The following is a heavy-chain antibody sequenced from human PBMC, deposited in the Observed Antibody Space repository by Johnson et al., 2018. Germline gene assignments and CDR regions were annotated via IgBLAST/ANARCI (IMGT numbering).Heavy chain of an antibody. CDR3: VRDVGVSGGDRGGWNKWYDP. CDR1: GFTFRDHW. CDR2: IDHDGTKT. J-gene: IGHJ5*02. Sequence: VQLVESGGGLVQXGGSLRLXCAASGFTFRDHWMHWVRQDSERGLVWVAEIDHDGTKTTSAASVKGRFTVSRDNRKSTVDLAMKSLRVEDTAVYYCVRDVGVSGGDRGGWNKWYDPWGRGVLVTVSS. V-gene: IGHV3-74*01. D-gene: IGHD1-26*01.